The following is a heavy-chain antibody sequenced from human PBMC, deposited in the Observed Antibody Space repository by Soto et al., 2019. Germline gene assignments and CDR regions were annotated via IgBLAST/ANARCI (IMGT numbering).Heavy chain of an antibody. CDR1: GFTVSGYS. CDR3: AREETAWPLAYGLDV. J-gene: IGHJ6*02. Sequence: PRGPLRLGCAASGFTVSGYSMNWVRQAPGKGLEWVASISTRSDIYYADSVKGRFTISRDNAKNSVSLQMNSLRAEDTAVYYCAREETAWPLAYGLDVWGQGTTVTVSS. V-gene: IGHV3-21*01. CDR2: ISTRSDI. D-gene: IGHD2-21*02.